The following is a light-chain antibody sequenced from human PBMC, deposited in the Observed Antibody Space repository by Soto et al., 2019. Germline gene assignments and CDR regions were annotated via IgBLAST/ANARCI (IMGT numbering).Light chain of an antibody. CDR2: GAS. J-gene: IGKJ5*01. Sequence: EIVMTQSPATLSVSPGERATLSCRASQSVSSNLAWYQQKPGQAPRLLIYGASIRATGIPARFSGSGSGTEFTLTISSLQSEDFAVYYCQQYNNLPPSITFGQGTRLEIK. CDR1: QSVSSN. CDR3: QQYNNLPPSIT. V-gene: IGKV3-15*01.